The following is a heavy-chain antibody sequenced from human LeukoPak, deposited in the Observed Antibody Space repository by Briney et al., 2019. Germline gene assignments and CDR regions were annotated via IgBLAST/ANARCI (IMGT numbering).Heavy chain of an antibody. CDR3: ARQAGAAPFDY. CDR2: IYYSGST. Sequence: SETLSLTCTGSGGSISSSSYYWGWIRQPPGKGLEWIGSIYYSGSTYYNPSLKSRVTISVDTSKNQFSLKLSSVTAADTAVYYCARQAGAAPFDYWGQGTLVTVSS. D-gene: IGHD1-26*01. V-gene: IGHV4-39*01. J-gene: IGHJ4*02. CDR1: GGSISSSSYY.